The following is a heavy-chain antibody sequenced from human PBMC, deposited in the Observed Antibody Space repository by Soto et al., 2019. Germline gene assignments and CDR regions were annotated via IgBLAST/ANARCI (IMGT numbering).Heavy chain of an antibody. D-gene: IGHD2-2*01. J-gene: IGHJ6*02. CDR1: GFTFSSYG. V-gene: IGHV3-30*18. Sequence: GGSLRLSCAASGFTFSSYGMHWVRQAPGKGLEWVAVISYDGSNKYYADSVKGRFTISRDNSKNTLYLQMNSLRAEDTAVYYCAKSGGSSTSRFFGMDVWGQGTTVTVSS. CDR3: AKSGGSSTSRFFGMDV. CDR2: ISYDGSNK.